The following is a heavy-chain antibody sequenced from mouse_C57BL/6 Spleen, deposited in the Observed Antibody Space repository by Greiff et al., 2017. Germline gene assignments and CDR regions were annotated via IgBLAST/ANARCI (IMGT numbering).Heavy chain of an antibody. D-gene: IGHD2-3*01. CDR1: GFTFSDYG. Sequence: EVQLQESGGGLVKPGGSLKLSCAASGFTFSDYGMHWVRQAPEKGLEWVAYISSGSSTIYYADTVKGRFTISRDNAKNTLFLQMTSLRSEDTAMYYCARDDGYPFFYAMDYWGQGTSVTVSS. J-gene: IGHJ4*01. CDR2: ISSGSSTI. V-gene: IGHV5-17*01. CDR3: ARDDGYPFFYAMDY.